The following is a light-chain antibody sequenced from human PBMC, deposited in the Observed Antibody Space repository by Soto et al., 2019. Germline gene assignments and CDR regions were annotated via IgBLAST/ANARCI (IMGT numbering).Light chain of an antibody. CDR3: QQVNVYPST. CDR1: HNINTY. CDR2: DAS. J-gene: IGKJ4*01. V-gene: IGKV1-9*01. Sequence: IQMTQSPSSLSSSVGDRVSITCLASHNINTYLNWYQQKPGKAPNLLIYDASTLHSGVPSRFSGGGSGTDFTLTISSLQPEDFATYYCQQVNVYPSTFGGGTKVDI.